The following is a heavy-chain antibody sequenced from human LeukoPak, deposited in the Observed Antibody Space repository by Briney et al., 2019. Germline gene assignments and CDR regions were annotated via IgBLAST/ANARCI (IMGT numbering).Heavy chain of an antibody. Sequence: PGGSLRLSCAASGFTFSSYSMNWVRQAPGKGLEWVSSISSSSSYIYYADSVKGRFTISRDNAKNSLYLQMNSLRAEGTAVYYCARVRVVVRYFDYWGQGTLVTVSS. D-gene: IGHD3-22*01. J-gene: IGHJ4*02. CDR1: GFTFSSYS. CDR3: ARVRVVVRYFDY. CDR2: ISSSSSYI. V-gene: IGHV3-21*01.